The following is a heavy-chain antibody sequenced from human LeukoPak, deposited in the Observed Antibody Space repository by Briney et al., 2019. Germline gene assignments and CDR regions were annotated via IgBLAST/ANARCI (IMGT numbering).Heavy chain of an antibody. CDR2: ISGSGGST. Sequence: GGSLRLSCAASGFTFSSYAMSWVRQAPGKGLEWVSAISGSGGSTYYADSVKGRFTISRDNSKNTLCLQMNSPRAEDTAVYYCAKDEEGYDSSGYYDYWGQGTLVTVSS. D-gene: IGHD3-22*01. V-gene: IGHV3-23*01. CDR1: GFTFSSYA. CDR3: AKDEEGYDSSGYYDY. J-gene: IGHJ4*02.